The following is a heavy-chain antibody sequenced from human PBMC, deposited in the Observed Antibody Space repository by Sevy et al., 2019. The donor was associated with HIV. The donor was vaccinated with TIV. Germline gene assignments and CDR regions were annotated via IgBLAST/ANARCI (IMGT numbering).Heavy chain of an antibody. CDR3: ARWGNSSGIDY. Sequence: GGSLRLSCTASGFYFGIHWVRQAPGKGLEWVALIWYDGINKDYADSVKGRFTISRDNSKNTVFLQMNSRRAEDTGMYYCARWGNSSGIDYWGQGTLVTVSS. J-gene: IGHJ4*02. D-gene: IGHD3-22*01. V-gene: IGHV3-33*01. CDR2: IWYDGINK. CDR1: GFYFG.